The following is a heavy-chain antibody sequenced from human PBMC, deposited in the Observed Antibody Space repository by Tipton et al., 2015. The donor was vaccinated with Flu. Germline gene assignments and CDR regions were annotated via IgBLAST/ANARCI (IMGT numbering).Heavy chain of an antibody. D-gene: IGHD1-26*01. Sequence: QSGAEVKKPGASVKVSCKASGYTFTGYYMHWVRQAPGQGLEWMGWINPNSGSTNYAQKFQGRVTMTRDTSISTVYMELYRLRSDDTAVYYCARDGRVRSHWYFDLWGRGTLVTVSS. J-gene: IGHJ2*01. V-gene: IGHV1-2*02. CDR2: INPNSGST. CDR3: ARDGRVRSHWYFDL. CDR1: GYTFTGYY.